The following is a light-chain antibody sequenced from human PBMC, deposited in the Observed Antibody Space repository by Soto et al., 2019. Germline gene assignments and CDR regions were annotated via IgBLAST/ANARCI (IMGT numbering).Light chain of an antibody. CDR2: DAS. CDR3: HQYHHHSDT. V-gene: IGKV3-11*01. J-gene: IGKJ2*01. CDR1: QSVSDY. Sequence: EIVLTQSPATLSLSPGERATLSCRASQSVSDYLAWYQQKPGQAPRLLIYDASHRATGIPARFSGSGSGTDFTLTISSLQPDDFATYYSHQYHHHSDTFGQGTRLEIK.